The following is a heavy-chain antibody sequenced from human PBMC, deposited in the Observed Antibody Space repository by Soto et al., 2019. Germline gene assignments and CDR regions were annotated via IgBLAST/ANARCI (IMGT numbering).Heavy chain of an antibody. J-gene: IGHJ6*02. CDR2: ISGSGGST. CDR1: GFTFSSYA. V-gene: IGHV3-23*01. Sequence: ASVKVSCAASGFTFSSYAMSWVRQAPGKGLGWVSAISGSGGSTYYADSVKGRFTISRDNSKNTLYLQMNSLRAEDTAVYYCAKGGAYFVGAPYGMDVWGQGTTVTVSS. CDR3: AKGGAYFVGAPYGMDV. D-gene: IGHD1-26*01.